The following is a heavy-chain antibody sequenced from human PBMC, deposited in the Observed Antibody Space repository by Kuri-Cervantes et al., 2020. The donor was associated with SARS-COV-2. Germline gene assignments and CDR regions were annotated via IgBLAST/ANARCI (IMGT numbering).Heavy chain of an antibody. CDR3: ARAQNTYGSGSYVYFQH. CDR2: ISGSGGST. V-gene: IGHV3-23*01. Sequence: GGSLRLSCAASGFTFSSYAMSWVRQAPGKGLEWVSAISGSGGSTYYADSVKGRFTISRDNAKNSLYLQMNGLRAEDTAVYYCARAQNTYGSGSYVYFQHWGQGTLVTVSS. J-gene: IGHJ1*01. CDR1: GFTFSSYA. D-gene: IGHD3-10*01.